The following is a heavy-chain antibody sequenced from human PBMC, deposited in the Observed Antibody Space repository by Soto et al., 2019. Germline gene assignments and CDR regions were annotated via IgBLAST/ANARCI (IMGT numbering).Heavy chain of an antibody. Sequence: QVQLVQSGAEVKKPGASVRVSCKASGYTFSRYGISWVQQAPGQGLEWMGWISGFNGNSKESEKLQGRVTLTTDTAANTAHMELRGLRSDDTAVYYCARASAYSTPWSFDNWGQGTLVTVSS. D-gene: IGHD6-13*01. CDR3: ARASAYSTPWSFDN. CDR2: ISGFNGNS. V-gene: IGHV1-18*01. J-gene: IGHJ4*02. CDR1: GYTFSRYG.